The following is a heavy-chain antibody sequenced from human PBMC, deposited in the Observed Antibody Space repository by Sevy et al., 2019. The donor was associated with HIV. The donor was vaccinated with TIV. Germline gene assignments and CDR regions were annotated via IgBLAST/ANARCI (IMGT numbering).Heavy chain of an antibody. CDR2: ISSGGGTI. CDR3: ARPYCSGDDCYSGFDY. J-gene: IGHJ4*02. V-gene: IGHV3-48*02. D-gene: IGHD2-15*01. Sequence: GGSLRLSCAASGFNFRNYSMTWVRQAPGKGLDWVSYISSGGGTIHYADSVKDRFTISRDNAKNSLFLQMNSLRDEDTAIYYCARPYCSGDDCYSGFDYWGQGILVTVSS. CDR1: GFNFRNYS.